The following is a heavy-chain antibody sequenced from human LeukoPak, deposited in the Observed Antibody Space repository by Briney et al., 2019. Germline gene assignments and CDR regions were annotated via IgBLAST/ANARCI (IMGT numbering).Heavy chain of an antibody. Sequence: GGSLRLSCAASGFTFSTYGMHWVRQAPGKGLEWVAFIRYDGSNKYYADSVKGRFTISRDNSKNTLDLQMNSLRVEDTAVYYCARDHRTAPYYDYIWGSFDYWGQGTLVPVSS. J-gene: IGHJ4*02. CDR2: IRYDGSNK. D-gene: IGHD3-16*01. CDR3: ARDHRTAPYYDYIWGSFDY. V-gene: IGHV3-30*02. CDR1: GFTFSTYG.